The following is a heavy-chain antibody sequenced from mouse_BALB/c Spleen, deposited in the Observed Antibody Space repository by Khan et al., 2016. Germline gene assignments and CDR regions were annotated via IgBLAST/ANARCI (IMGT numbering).Heavy chain of an antibody. J-gene: IGHJ4*01. D-gene: IGHD2-1*01. V-gene: IGHV1-54*01. CDR3: ARVNYNFLFAMDY. CDR1: GYAFTKYL. Sequence: QVRLQQSGAEMVRPGTSVKVSCKASGYAFTKYLIEWVKQRPGQGLEWIGVINPGSGGTNFNEECKAKATLTADKSSRAAYLQLSSLQSDDSAVYFWARVNYNFLFAMDYWGQGTSVTVAS. CDR2: INPGSGGT.